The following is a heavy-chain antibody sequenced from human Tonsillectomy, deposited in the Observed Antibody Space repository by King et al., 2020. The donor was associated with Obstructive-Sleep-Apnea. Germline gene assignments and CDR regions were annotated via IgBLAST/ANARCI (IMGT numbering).Heavy chain of an antibody. CDR1: GFTSSDYG. D-gene: IGHD5-12*01. V-gene: IGHV3-30*18. Sequence: VQLVESGGGVVQPGGSLRLSCTASGFTSSDYGMHWGRQAPGKGLEWVAVIASDGTNKYYTDSVKGRFTISRDKSKNTVYLQMNSLRVEDTAMYFCAKYSGFGAYAVFDMWGQGTMVTVSS. CDR3: AKYSGFGAYAVFDM. J-gene: IGHJ3*02. CDR2: IASDGTNK.